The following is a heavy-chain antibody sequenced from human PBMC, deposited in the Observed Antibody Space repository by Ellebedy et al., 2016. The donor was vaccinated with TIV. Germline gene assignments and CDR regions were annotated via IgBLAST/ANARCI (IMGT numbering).Heavy chain of an antibody. V-gene: IGHV1-2*02. D-gene: IGHD5-18*01. Sequence: ASVKVSXXASGYTFSSHTMQWVRQAPGQGLEWIGWINPKSGGTNYAQKFQGRVTMTRDTSITTAYVELRRLRFDDTAVYFCASGGDSYGQDSGFYAMDVWGQGTTVIVS. CDR3: ASGGDSYGQDSGFYAMDV. J-gene: IGHJ6*02. CDR2: INPKSGGT. CDR1: GYTFSSHT.